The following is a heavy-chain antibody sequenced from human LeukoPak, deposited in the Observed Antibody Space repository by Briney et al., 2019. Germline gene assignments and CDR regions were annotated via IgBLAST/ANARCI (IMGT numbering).Heavy chain of an antibody. CDR1: GFSFSGHW. V-gene: IGHV3-74*01. D-gene: IGHD6-19*01. Sequence: GGSLRLSCTASGFSFSGHWMHWARQLPGKGLVWVSRISPTGSTTSYADSVKGRFTISRDNSKNTLYLQMNSLRAEDTAVYYCARDRIAVAGISAFDIWGQGTMVTVSS. CDR3: ARDRIAVAGISAFDI. J-gene: IGHJ3*02. CDR2: ISPTGSTT.